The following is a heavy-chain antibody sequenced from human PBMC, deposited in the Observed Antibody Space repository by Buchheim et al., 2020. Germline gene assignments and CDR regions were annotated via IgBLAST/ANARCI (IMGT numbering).Heavy chain of an antibody. V-gene: IGHV3-23*01. CDR2: ISGSGGST. CDR1: GFTFSSYA. Sequence: EVQLLESGGGLVQTGGSLRLSCAASGFTFSSYAMSWVRQAPGKGLEWVSGISGSGGSTYYADSVKGRFTIPRDNSKNTLNLQINSLRAEDTAVYYCAKATIFGVVNYGMNVWGQGTT. J-gene: IGHJ6*02. CDR3: AKATIFGVVNYGMNV. D-gene: IGHD3-3*01.